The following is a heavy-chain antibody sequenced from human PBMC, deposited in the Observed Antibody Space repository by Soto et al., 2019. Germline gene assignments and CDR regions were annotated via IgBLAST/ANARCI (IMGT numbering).Heavy chain of an antibody. CDR2: ISGGGGTT. J-gene: IGHJ4*02. D-gene: IGHD6-6*01. Sequence: EVQLLEYGGDLVQPGGSLRLSCAASGFTFSNFAMSWVRQAPGKGLEWVSVISGGGGTTYYADSVKGRFTISRDNSKNTLYLQMDSLRAEDTALYYCAKAMSTPSRPRNYFDYWGQGTLVTVSS. CDR1: GFTFSNFA. CDR3: AKAMSTPSRPRNYFDY. V-gene: IGHV3-23*01.